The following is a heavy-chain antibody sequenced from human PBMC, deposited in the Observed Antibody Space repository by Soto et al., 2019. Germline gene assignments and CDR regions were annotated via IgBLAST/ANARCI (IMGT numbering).Heavy chain of an antibody. Sequence: QVQLRESGPGLVKPSQTLSLTCTVSDGSISSGAYYWSWIRQPPGKGLEWIGYIYFSGDPYYNPSLKGRLSLPRATSKNQVFLRLSSVTAADTAVYYCARRFVGGTYPNGFDPWGQGTLVTVSS. CDR3: ARRFVGGTYPNGFDP. CDR1: DGSISSGAYY. J-gene: IGHJ5*02. V-gene: IGHV4-30-4*01. CDR2: IYFSGDP. D-gene: IGHD6-19*01.